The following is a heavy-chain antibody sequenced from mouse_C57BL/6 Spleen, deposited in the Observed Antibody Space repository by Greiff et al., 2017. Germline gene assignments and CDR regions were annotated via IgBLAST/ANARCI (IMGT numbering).Heavy chain of an antibody. CDR1: GFTFSSYA. CDR2: ISDGGSYT. Sequence: EVLLLESGGGLVKPGASLKLSCAASGFTFSSYAMSWVRQTPEKRLEWVATISDGGSYTYYTDNVKGRFTISRDNAKNNRYLQMSHLKSEDTARYYCARDNSKTCFDCWGQGTTLTVSS. CDR3: ARDNSKTCFDC. V-gene: IGHV5-4*01. J-gene: IGHJ2*01.